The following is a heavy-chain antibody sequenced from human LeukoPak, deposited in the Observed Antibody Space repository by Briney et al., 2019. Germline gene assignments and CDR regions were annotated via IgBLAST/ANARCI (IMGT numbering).Heavy chain of an antibody. CDR1: GGTFSSYA. D-gene: IGHD2-21*02. Sequence: SVKVSCKASGGTFSSYAISWVRQAPGQGLEWMGRIIPILGIANYAQKFQGRVTITADKSTSTAYMELSSLRSEDTAVYYCARDSYCGGDCPPGEYWGRGTLVTVAS. V-gene: IGHV1-69*04. CDR2: IIPILGIA. J-gene: IGHJ4*02. CDR3: ARDSYCGGDCPPGEY.